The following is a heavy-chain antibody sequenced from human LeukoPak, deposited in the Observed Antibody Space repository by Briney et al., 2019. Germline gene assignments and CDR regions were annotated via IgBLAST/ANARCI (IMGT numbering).Heavy chain of an antibody. V-gene: IGHV3-7*01. J-gene: IGHJ4*02. D-gene: IGHD2/OR15-2a*01. Sequence: GGSLRLSCAASGFTFSSYSMNWVRQAPGKGLEWVANIKQDGSEKYYVDSVKGRFTISRDNAKNSLYLQMNSLRAEDTAVYYCAREGLYAFDYWGQGTLVTVSS. CDR2: IKQDGSEK. CDR3: AREGLYAFDY. CDR1: GFTFSSYS.